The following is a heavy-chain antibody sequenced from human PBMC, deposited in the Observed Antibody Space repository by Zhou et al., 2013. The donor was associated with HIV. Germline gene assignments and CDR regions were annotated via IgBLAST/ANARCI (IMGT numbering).Heavy chain of an antibody. CDR2: IIPIFGTA. Sequence: QVQLVQSGAEVKKPGSSVKVSCKASGGTFSSYAISWVRQAPGQGLEWMGGIIPIFGTANYAQKFQGRVTITTDESTSTAYMELSSLRSEDTAVYYCARVGDYSGYDAFYYYGMDVWGQGTTVTVSS. D-gene: IGHD5-12*01. V-gene: IGHV1-69*05. CDR1: GGTFSSYA. CDR3: ARVGDYSGYDAFYYYGMDV. J-gene: IGHJ6*02.